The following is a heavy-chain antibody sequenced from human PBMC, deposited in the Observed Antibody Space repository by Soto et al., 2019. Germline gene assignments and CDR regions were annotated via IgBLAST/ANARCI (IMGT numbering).Heavy chain of an antibody. CDR1: GYTFTGYY. CDR2: INPNSGGT. D-gene: IGHD2-8*01. CDR3: ARDLGYCSNGVCYNTYYFDY. J-gene: IGHJ4*02. Sequence: ASLKVSCKASGYTFTGYYIHWVRQAPGQGLEWMGWINPNSGGTNYAQKFQGWVTMTRDTSISTAYMELSRLRSADTAVYYCARDLGYCSNGVCYNTYYFDYWGRGTLVTVSS. V-gene: IGHV1-2*04.